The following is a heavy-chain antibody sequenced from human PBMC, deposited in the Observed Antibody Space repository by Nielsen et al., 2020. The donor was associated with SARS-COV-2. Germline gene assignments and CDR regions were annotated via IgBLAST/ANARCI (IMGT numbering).Heavy chain of an antibody. V-gene: IGHV4-39*01. J-gene: IGHJ4*02. Sequence: GSLRLSCTVSGGSISSSSYYWGWIRQPPGKGLEWIGSIYYSGSTYYNPSLKSRVTISVDTSKNQFSLKLSSVTAADTAVYYCARIIAARMPATLNFDYWGQGTLVTVSS. CDR2: IYYSGST. D-gene: IGHD6-6*01. CDR1: GGSISSSSYY. CDR3: ARIIAARMPATLNFDY.